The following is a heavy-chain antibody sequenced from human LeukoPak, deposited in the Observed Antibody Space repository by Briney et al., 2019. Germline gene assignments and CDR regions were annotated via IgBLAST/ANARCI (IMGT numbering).Heavy chain of an antibody. CDR2: ISGSGGST. D-gene: IGHD3-10*01. Sequence: GGSLRLSCAASGFTFSSYAMSWVRQAPGKGLEWVSAISGSGGSTYYADSVKGRFTISRDNSKNTLYLQMNSLRAENTAVYYCGRSLITTVRGVIAYWGQGTLVTVSS. CDR1: GFTFSSYA. J-gene: IGHJ4*02. V-gene: IGHV3-23*01. CDR3: GRSLITTVRGVIAY.